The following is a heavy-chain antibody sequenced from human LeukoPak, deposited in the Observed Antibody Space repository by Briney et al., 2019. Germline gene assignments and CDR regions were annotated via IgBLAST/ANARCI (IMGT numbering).Heavy chain of an antibody. CDR3: ARVRRPGRDMDV. CDR2: INHSGST. Sequence: SETLSLTCAVYGGSFRGYSWSWIRQPPGKGLEWIGEINHSGSTNYNPSLKSRVTISVDTSKNQFSLKLSSVTAADTAVYYCARVRRPGRDMDVWGKGTTVTVSS. D-gene: IGHD1-26*01. CDR1: GGSFRGYS. V-gene: IGHV4-34*01. J-gene: IGHJ6*03.